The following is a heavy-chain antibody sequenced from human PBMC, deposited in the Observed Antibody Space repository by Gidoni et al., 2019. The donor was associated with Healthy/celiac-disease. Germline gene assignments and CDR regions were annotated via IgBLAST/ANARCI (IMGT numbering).Heavy chain of an antibody. J-gene: IGHJ4*02. CDR1: GFTFSSYA. V-gene: IGHV3-23*01. CDR3: AKDNYDILTGPNFDY. CDR2: ISGSGGST. Sequence: EVQLLESGGGLVQPGGYLRLSCAASGFTFSSYAMSWVRQAPGKGLEWVSSISGSGGSTYYADSVKGRFTISRDNSKNTLYLQMNSLRAEDTAVYYCAKDNYDILTGPNFDYWGQGTLVTVSS. D-gene: IGHD3-9*01.